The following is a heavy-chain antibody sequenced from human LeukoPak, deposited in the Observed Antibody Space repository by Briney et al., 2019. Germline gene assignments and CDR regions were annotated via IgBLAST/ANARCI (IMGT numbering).Heavy chain of an antibody. Sequence: ASVKVTCKVSGYTLTELSMHWVRQAPGKGLEWMGGFDPEDGETIYAQKFQGRVTMTEDTSTDTAYMELSSLRSEDTAVYYCATDRYCSSTSCLPIDYWGQGTLVTVSS. CDR3: ATDRYCSSTSCLPIDY. CDR2: FDPEDGET. CDR1: GYTLTELS. J-gene: IGHJ4*02. V-gene: IGHV1-24*01. D-gene: IGHD2-2*01.